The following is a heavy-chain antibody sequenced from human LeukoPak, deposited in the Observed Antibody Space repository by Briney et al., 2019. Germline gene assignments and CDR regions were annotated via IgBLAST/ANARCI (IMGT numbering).Heavy chain of an antibody. Sequence: PGRSLRLSCAASGFTFSTYGMHWVRQAPGKGLEWVAVISYDGSNKYDADSVRGRFAISRDNSKNTLYLQMNSLRAEDTAVYYCARDRGYSYADYWGQGTLVTVFS. J-gene: IGHJ4*02. V-gene: IGHV3-30*03. CDR3: ARDRGYSYADY. CDR1: GFTFSTYG. D-gene: IGHD5-24*01. CDR2: ISYDGSNK.